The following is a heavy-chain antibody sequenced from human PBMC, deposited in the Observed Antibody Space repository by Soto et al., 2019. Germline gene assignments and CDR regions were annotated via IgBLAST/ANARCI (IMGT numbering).Heavy chain of an antibody. J-gene: IGHJ2*01. V-gene: IGHV1-69*01. CDR3: ATVATGDFGDFDL. CDR2: VVPMFRTP. Sequence: QVQLVQSGAEVKKPGSSVKVFCKVSGGTFRKFAVSWVRQAPGQGLEWMGGVVPMFRTPNYAQKFQGRVTSTADESTSTAYMELRSRRSEDTAVYSWATVATGDFGDFDLWGRGTLVTVSS. CDR1: GGTFRKFA. D-gene: IGHD7-27*01.